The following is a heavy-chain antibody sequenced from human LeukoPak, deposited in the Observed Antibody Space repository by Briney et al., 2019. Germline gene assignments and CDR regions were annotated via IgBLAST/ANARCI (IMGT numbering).Heavy chain of an antibody. D-gene: IGHD5-18*01. Sequence: SVKVSCKASGGTFSSYAISWVRQAPGQGLEWMGGIIPIFGTANYAQMFQGRVTITADKSTSTAYMELSSLRSEDTAVYYCARGMAEAAMVTAYWGQGTLVTVSS. CDR2: IIPIFGTA. J-gene: IGHJ4*02. CDR3: ARGMAEAAMVTAY. V-gene: IGHV1-69*06. CDR1: GGTFSSYA.